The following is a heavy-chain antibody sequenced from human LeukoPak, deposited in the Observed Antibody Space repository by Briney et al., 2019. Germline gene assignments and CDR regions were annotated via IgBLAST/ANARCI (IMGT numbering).Heavy chain of an antibody. Sequence: GGSLRLSRSASRFTLSSYAMHCVRPAPGKGLEYDSAICSNGGSRYYADSVRGRFTISKDNSKNTLYLQMSSLRAEDAAVYYCVKDPTYSSSWDSELIYWGEGTLVSVSS. J-gene: IGHJ4*02. CDR1: RFTLSSYA. D-gene: IGHD6-13*01. V-gene: IGHV3-64D*06. CDR2: ICSNGGSR. CDR3: VKDPTYSSSWDSELIY.